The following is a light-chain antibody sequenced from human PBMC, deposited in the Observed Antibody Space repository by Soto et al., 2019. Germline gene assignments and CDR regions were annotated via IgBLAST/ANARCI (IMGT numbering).Light chain of an antibody. CDR1: TGAVTSGYY. CDR2: RTN. Sequence: QTVVTQEPSLTVSPGGTVTLTCASSTGAVTSGYYPNWFQQKPGQAPRALIYRTNNKHSWTPARLSGSLLGGKAALTLSGVQPEDEAEYYCLLYYGGAVVFGGGTKLTVL. V-gene: IGLV7-43*01. CDR3: LLYYGGAVV. J-gene: IGLJ2*01.